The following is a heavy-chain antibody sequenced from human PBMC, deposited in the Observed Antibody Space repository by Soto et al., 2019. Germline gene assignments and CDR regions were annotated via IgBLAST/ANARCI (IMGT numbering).Heavy chain of an antibody. CDR3: ARGALSLEYYYYCGMEV. Sequence: SETLSLTCTVSGGSITTSSYFWGWIRRPPGKGLEWIGDIYYVGSTFYNPSLKSRVTISVDRSKNQFSLKLSSVTAADTAVYYCARGALSLEYYYYCGMEVWGQGTTVTVSS. J-gene: IGHJ6*02. CDR1: GGSITTSSYF. CDR2: IYYVGST. V-gene: IGHV4-39*07.